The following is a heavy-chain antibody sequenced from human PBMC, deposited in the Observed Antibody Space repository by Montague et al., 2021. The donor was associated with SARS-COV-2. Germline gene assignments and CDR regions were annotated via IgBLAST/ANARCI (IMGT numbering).Heavy chain of an antibody. J-gene: IGHJ4*02. CDR2: IYQSGST. Sequence: SETLSLTCAVSGDSIMTTNWWSWVRQPPGKGLEWIGEIYQSGSTNYNPSLKGRVTMSIDKSKNQFSLELNSVTAADTALYYCVRAGGLDNRPPVWGQGALVIVSS. D-gene: IGHD3/OR15-3a*01. CDR3: VRAGGLDNRPPV. V-gene: IGHV4-4*02. CDR1: GDSIMTTNW.